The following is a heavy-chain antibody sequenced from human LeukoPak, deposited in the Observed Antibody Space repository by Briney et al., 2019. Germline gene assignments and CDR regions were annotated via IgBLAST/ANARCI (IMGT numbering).Heavy chain of an antibody. D-gene: IGHD6-13*01. V-gene: IGHV3-30*03. J-gene: IGHJ4*02. CDR2: ISYDGSNK. Sequence: GGSLRLSCAASGFTVSSDYMSWVRQAPGKGLEWVAIISYDGSNKYYADSVKGRFTISRDNSKNTLYLQMNSLRAEDTAVYYCARGTDSWYFDYWGQGTLVTVPS. CDR3: ARGTDSWYFDY. CDR1: GFTVSSDY.